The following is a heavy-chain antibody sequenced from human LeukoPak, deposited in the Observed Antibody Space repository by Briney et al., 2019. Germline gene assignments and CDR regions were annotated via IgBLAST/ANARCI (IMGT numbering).Heavy chain of an antibody. CDR2: INPNSGDT. V-gene: IGHV1-2*02. J-gene: IGHJ4*02. D-gene: IGHD5-18*01. Sequence: ASVKVSFKASGYTFTGYYMHWLRQAPGQGLEWVGWINPNSGDTRYAQKFQGRVTMTRDTSITTAYMELSTLRSDDTAVYYCAAPGYSYGYVLDHWGQGTLVSVSS. CDR1: GYTFTGYY. CDR3: AAPGYSYGYVLDH.